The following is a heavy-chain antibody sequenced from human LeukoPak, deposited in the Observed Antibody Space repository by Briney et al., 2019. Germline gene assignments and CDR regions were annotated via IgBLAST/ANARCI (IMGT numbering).Heavy chain of an antibody. J-gene: IGHJ3*02. CDR2: INWNGGST. V-gene: IGHV3-20*04. Sequence: GGSLRLSCAASGFTFDDYGMSWVRQAPGKGLEWVSGINWNGGSTGYADSVKGRFTISRDNAKNSLYLQMNSLRAEDTALYYCARDGYYDSSGRDAFDIWGQGTMVTVSS. D-gene: IGHD3-22*01. CDR3: ARDGYYDSSGRDAFDI. CDR1: GFTFDDYG.